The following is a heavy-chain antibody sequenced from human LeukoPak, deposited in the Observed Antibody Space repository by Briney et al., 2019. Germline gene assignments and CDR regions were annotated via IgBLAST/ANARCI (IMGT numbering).Heavy chain of an antibody. J-gene: IGHJ3*02. V-gene: IGHV4-39*01. CDR2: IYYSGST. Sequence: PSETLSLTCIVSGGSISSSSYYWGWICQPPGKGLEWIGCIYYSGSTYYNPSLKSRVTISVDTSKNQFSLKLSSVTAADTAVYYCARQSDMITFGGVIAPPHAFDIWGQGTMVTVSS. D-gene: IGHD3-16*02. CDR1: GGSISSSSYY. CDR3: ARQSDMITFGGVIAPPHAFDI.